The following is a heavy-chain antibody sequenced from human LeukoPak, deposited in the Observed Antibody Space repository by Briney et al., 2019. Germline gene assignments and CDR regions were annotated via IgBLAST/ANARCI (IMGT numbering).Heavy chain of an antibody. CDR1: GVTLSSYG. J-gene: IGHJ4*02. D-gene: IGHD3-10*01. V-gene: IGHV3-30*18. CDR3: AKWRNHGSGSPRGFDH. CDR2: ISYDGSNK. Sequence: AGGSLRLSCAASGVTLSSYGIHWVRQAPGKGLEWVAVISYDGSNKYYANSVKGRFTISRDNSKNTLYLQMNSLRSEDTAVSYCAKWRNHGSGSPRGFDHWGQGTLVTVSS.